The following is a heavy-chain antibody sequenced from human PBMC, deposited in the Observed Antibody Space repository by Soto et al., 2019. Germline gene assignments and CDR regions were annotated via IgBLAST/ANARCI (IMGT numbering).Heavy chain of an antibody. V-gene: IGHV4-34*01. Sequence: QVQLQQWGAGLLKPSETLSLTCAVYGGSFSGYYWSWIRQPPGKGLEWIGEINQSGSTNYNPSLKRRVPLSVGTSKNHFSLKLSSVTAADTAVHYCARTYSSSWSPFEYWGQGTLVTVSS. CDR1: GGSFSGYY. CDR3: ARTYSSSWSPFEY. CDR2: INQSGST. J-gene: IGHJ4*02. D-gene: IGHD6-13*01.